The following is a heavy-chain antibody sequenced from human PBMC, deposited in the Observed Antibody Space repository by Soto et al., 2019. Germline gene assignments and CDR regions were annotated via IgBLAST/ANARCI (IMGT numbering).Heavy chain of an antibody. D-gene: IGHD4-17*01. Sequence: SETLSLTCTVSGGSISSSSYYWGWIRQPPGKGLEWIGSIYYSGSTYYNPSLKSRVTISVDTSKNKFSLKLSSVTAADTAVYYCATNYGDMGAKIFDYWGQGTLVTVSS. CDR1: GGSISSSSYY. CDR2: IYYSGST. J-gene: IGHJ4*02. V-gene: IGHV4-39*01. CDR3: ATNYGDMGAKIFDY.